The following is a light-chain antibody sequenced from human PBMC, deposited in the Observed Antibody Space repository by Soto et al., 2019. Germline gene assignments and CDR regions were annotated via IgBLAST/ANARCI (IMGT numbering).Light chain of an antibody. V-gene: IGLV2-14*03. CDR1: DSDVAAYNH. CDR3: CSYTTSTSYV. CDR2: TVS. Sequence: QSALTQPASVSASPGQSITISCTGTDSDVAAYNHVSWYQQHPDKAPQLLIYTVSNRPSGVSHRFSGSKSGSTASLTISGLQAEDEADYYCCSYTTSTSYVFGTGTKVTVL. J-gene: IGLJ1*01.